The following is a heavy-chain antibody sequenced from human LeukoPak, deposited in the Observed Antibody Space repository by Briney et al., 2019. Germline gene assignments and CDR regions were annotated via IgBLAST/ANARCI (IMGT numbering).Heavy chain of an antibody. J-gene: IGHJ6*03. Sequence: SETLSLTCTVSGGSISSYYWSWIRQPPGKGLEWIGYIYYSGSTNYNPSLKRRVTISVDTSKNQFSLKLSSVTAADTAVYYCAREGNIAARPSYYYYMDVWGKGTTVTVSS. D-gene: IGHD6-6*01. CDR2: IYYSGST. V-gene: IGHV4-59*01. CDR1: GGSISSYY. CDR3: AREGNIAARPSYYYYMDV.